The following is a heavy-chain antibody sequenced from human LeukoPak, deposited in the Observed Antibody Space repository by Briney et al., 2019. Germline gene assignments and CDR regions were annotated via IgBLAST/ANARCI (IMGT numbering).Heavy chain of an antibody. CDR1: GENFIPNW. D-gene: IGHD3-22*01. CDR2: IFPRDSDM. V-gene: IGHV5-51*01. J-gene: IGHJ5*01. Sequence: GESLKISCKFSGENFIPNWIGWVRQLPGNGLEWMGIIFPRDSDMSYSPSFQGQVTISAEQSISTVFLQWSSLKASDTAMYYCARSTHYGDTGYYFFDSWGQGTLVTVSP. CDR3: ARSTHYGDTGYYFFDS.